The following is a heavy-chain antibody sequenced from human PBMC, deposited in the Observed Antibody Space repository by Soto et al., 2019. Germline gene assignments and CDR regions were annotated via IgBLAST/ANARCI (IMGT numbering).Heavy chain of an antibody. J-gene: IGHJ6*02. V-gene: IGHV1-69*13. D-gene: IGHD2-2*01. Sequence: RASVKVSCKASGGTFSSYAISWVRQAPGQGLEWMGGIIPIFGTANYAQKFPGRVTITADESTSTAYMELSSLRSEDTAVYYCARSLEVVPAAHYYYYGMDVWGQGTTVTVSS. CDR2: IIPIFGTA. CDR3: ARSLEVVPAAHYYYYGMDV. CDR1: GGTFSSYA.